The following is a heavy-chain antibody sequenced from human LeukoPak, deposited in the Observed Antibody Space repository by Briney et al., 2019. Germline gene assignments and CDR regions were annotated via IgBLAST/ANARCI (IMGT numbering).Heavy chain of an antibody. V-gene: IGHV4-39*07. CDR2: IYYSGST. CDR3: ARYSSSWWGAFDI. J-gene: IGHJ3*02. Sequence: SETLSLTCTVSGGSISSSSYYWGWIRQPRGKGLEWIGSIYYSGSTYYNPSLKSRVTISVDTSKNQFSLKLSSVTAADTAVYYCARYSSSWWGAFDIWGQGTMVTVSS. CDR1: GGSISSSSYY. D-gene: IGHD6-13*01.